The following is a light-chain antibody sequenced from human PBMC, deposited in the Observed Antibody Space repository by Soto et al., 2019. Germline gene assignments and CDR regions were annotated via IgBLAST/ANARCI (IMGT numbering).Light chain of an antibody. V-gene: IGLV1-44*01. Sequence: QSVLTQPPSASGTPGQRVTISCSGSSSNIGSHSVNWYQQLPGMAPKLVIYRSSQRPSGVPDRFSGSKSGTSGSLAISGLRSDDEADYYCATWDDDLYTPIIGGGTKLTVL. CDR3: ATWDDDLYTPI. CDR1: SSNIGSHS. J-gene: IGLJ2*01. CDR2: RSS.